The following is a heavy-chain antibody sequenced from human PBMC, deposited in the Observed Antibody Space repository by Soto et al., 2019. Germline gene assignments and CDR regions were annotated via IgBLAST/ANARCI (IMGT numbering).Heavy chain of an antibody. CDR3: ARHPGYYDILTGYTTYYFDY. V-gene: IGHV4-59*08. D-gene: IGHD3-9*01. CDR1: GGSISTYY. J-gene: IGHJ4*02. CDR2: IYYRGTT. Sequence: PSETLSLTCTVSGGSISTYYWTWIRQSPGKGPEWIGYIYYRGTTDYNPSLKSRVTISLDTPKNQFSLKLSSVTAADTAVYYCARHPGYYDILTGYTTYYFDYWGQGILITV.